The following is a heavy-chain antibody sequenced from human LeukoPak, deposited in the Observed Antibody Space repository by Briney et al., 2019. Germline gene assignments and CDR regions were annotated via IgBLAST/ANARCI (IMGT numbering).Heavy chain of an antibody. CDR1: GFTFDDYA. J-gene: IGHJ4*02. V-gene: IGHV3-9*01. D-gene: IGHD2-2*01. Sequence: GGSLRLSCAASGFTFDDYAMHWVRQAPGKGLEWVSGISWNSGSIGYADSVKGRFTISRDNAKNSLYLQMNSLRAEDTVLYYCAKEGYCSSTSCFYLDYWGQGTLVTVSS. CDR3: AKEGYCSSTSCFYLDY. CDR2: ISWNSGSI.